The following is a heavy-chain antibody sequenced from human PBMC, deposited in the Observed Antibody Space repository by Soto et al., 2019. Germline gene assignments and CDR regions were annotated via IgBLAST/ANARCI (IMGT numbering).Heavy chain of an antibody. J-gene: IGHJ4*02. Sequence: QVQLVQSGAEVKKSGASVKVSCKASGYIFTSYGISWVRQAPGQGLEWMGWISAYNGNTNYAQMLQGRVTMTTDTSTSTAYMDLRSLRSDDTAVYYCARARTVLLPFDYWGQGTLLTVSS. D-gene: IGHD2-15*01. CDR2: ISAYNGNT. V-gene: IGHV1-18*01. CDR3: ARARTVLLPFDY. CDR1: GYIFTSYG.